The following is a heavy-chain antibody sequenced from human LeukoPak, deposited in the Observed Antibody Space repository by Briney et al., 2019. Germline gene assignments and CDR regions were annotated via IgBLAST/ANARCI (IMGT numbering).Heavy chain of an antibody. CDR2: ITNKAFGGTA. Sequence: GGSLRLSCTASGFSFVDYAMSWFRQAPEKGLEGVGFITNKAFGGTAEYAASVKGRFTISRDDSRSIAYLQMDNLRTEDTGIYYCTRDEYGVGSNFFDYWGQGTLVTVST. D-gene: IGHD4-17*01. CDR3: TRDEYGVGSNFFDY. CDR1: GFSFVDYA. V-gene: IGHV3-49*03. J-gene: IGHJ4*02.